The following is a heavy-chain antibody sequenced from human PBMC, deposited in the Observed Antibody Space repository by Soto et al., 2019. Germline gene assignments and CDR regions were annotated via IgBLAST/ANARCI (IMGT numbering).Heavy chain of an antibody. J-gene: IGHJ4*02. V-gene: IGHV3-48*01. D-gene: IGHD3-22*01. CDR1: GFTFSSYS. Sequence: GGSLRLSCAASGFTFSSYSMNWVRQAPGKGLEWVSYISSSSSTIYYADSVKGRFTISRDNAKNSLYLQMNSLRGEDTAVYYCARDLVSLNYYDSSGHDYWGQGTLVTVSS. CDR2: ISSSSSTI. CDR3: ARDLVSLNYYDSSGHDY.